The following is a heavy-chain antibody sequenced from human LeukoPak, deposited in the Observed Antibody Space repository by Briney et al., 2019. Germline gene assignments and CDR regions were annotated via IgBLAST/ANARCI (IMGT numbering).Heavy chain of an antibody. CDR3: AKDAVSPGEDFFDP. Sequence: SETLSLTCTVSGDSMRGYYWSWIRQTPGGGLEWIGYFYYTGLTRSNPSLKSRVTIAGDTSKNQFSLSLTSMTAADTAIYYCAKDAVSPGEDFFDPWGPGILVTVSS. D-gene: IGHD2-21*01. J-gene: IGHJ5*02. CDR2: FYYTGLT. V-gene: IGHV4-59*01. CDR1: GDSMRGYY.